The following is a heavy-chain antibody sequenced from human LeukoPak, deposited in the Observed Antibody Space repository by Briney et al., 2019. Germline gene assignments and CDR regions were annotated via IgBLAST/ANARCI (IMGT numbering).Heavy chain of an antibody. V-gene: IGHV1-46*01. CDR2: INPSGGST. CDR3: ARTISGSYPYDAFDI. J-gene: IGHJ3*02. Sequence: ASVKVSCKASGYTFTSYYMHWVRQAPGQGLEWMGIINPSGGSTSYAQKFQGRVTMTGDMSTSTVYMELSSLRSEDTAVYYCARTISGSYPYDAFDIWGQGTMVTVSS. D-gene: IGHD1-26*01. CDR1: GYTFTSYY.